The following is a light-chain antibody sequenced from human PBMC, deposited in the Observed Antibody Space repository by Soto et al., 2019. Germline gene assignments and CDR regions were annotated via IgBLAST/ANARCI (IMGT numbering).Light chain of an antibody. CDR1: QSVSSN. Sequence: EIVMTQSPATLSVSPGERATLSCRASQSVSSNFAWYQQKPGQAPRLLIYGASTSATGMPARFSGSGSGTEFTLTISSLQSEDFAVYYCQQYNNWPLTFGQGTKLEIK. CDR3: QQYNNWPLT. CDR2: GAS. J-gene: IGKJ2*01. V-gene: IGKV3-15*01.